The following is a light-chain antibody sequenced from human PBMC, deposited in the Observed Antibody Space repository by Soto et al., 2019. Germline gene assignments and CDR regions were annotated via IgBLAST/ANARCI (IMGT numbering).Light chain of an antibody. CDR3: QQSETSPWT. Sequence: EIVLTQSPGTLSLSPGERATLSCRASQSLSNNYLAWYQQKPGQAPRPLMSDVSRRATGVPDRFSGSGSGTDFTLIISRLEPEDVAVYYCQQSETSPWTFGQGTKVEIK. J-gene: IGKJ1*01. CDR1: QSLSNNY. V-gene: IGKV3-20*01. CDR2: DVS.